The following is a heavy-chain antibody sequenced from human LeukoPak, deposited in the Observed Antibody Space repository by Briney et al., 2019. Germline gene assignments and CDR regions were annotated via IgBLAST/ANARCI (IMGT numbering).Heavy chain of an antibody. CDR2: FDPEDGET. V-gene: IGHV1-24*01. Sequence: ASVKVSCKVSGYTLTELSMHWVRQAPGKGLEWMGGFDPEDGETIYAQKFQGRVTMTEDTSTDTAYMELSSLRSEDTAVYYCATDPTEWELLQAVQLDYWGQGTLVTASS. CDR3: ATDPTEWELLQAVQLDY. CDR1: GYTLTELS. D-gene: IGHD1-26*01. J-gene: IGHJ4*02.